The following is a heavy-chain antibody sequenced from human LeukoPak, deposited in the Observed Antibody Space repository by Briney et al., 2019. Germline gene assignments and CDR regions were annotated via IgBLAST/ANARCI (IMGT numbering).Heavy chain of an antibody. CDR2: IRYDGSNK. CDR3: SKESRPEWELLVQATYYMDV. CDR1: GFTFSSYG. V-gene: IGHV3-30*02. J-gene: IGHJ6*03. Sequence: PGGSLRLSCAASGFTFSSYGMHWVRQAPGKGLEWVAFIRYDGSNKYYADSVKGRFTISRDISKNTVYLQVSSLRAEDTAVYYCSKESRPEWELLVQATYYMDVWGIGTTVTISS. D-gene: IGHD1-26*01.